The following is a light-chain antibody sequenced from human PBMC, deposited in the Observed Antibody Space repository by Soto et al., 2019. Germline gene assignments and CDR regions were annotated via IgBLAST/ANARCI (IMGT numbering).Light chain of an antibody. CDR3: QQYQTWT. V-gene: IGKV1-5*03. CDR2: RAS. Sequence: IQMTQSPLTLSASVGDRVTITCRASQTFSRWLAWYQQKPGKAPKLLIYRASSIVSGVASRFSGRGSGTEFTLSLSSLQSDDSSTYSRQQYQTWTFGQGTKVEIK. CDR1: QTFSRW. J-gene: IGKJ1*01.